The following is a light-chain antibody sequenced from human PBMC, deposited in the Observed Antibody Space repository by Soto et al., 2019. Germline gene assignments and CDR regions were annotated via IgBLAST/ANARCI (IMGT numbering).Light chain of an antibody. CDR1: QSISNH. V-gene: IGKV1-39*01. CDR3: QQSYSSPPT. Sequence: DIQMTQSPSSLSASVEDRVIITCRASQSISNHLHWYQQKPGKAPKLLIFAASSLQSGVPSRFSGSRSGPDFTLTISSLQPEDFATYYCQQSYSSPPTFGQGTKV. J-gene: IGKJ1*01. CDR2: AAS.